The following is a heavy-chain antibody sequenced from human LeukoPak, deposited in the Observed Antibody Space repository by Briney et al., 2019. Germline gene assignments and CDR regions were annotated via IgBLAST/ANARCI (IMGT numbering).Heavy chain of an antibody. V-gene: IGHV3-7*03. J-gene: IGHJ4*02. CDR3: AKSSYYDTSGSYREYYFDY. Sequence: GGSLRLSCAASGFTIGTYWMTWVRQAPGKGLEWVANIKQDGSEKYYVDSVKGRFTISRDNSKNTLYLQMNSLRAEDTALYYCAKSSYYDTSGSYREYYFDYWGQGALVTVSS. CDR2: IKQDGSEK. D-gene: IGHD3-22*01. CDR1: GFTIGTYW.